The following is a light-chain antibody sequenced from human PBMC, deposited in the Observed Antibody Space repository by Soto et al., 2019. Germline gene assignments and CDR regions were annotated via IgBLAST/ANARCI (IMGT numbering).Light chain of an antibody. CDR1: QTINKY. Sequence: DIQMTQSPSSLSASVGDRVTITCRASQTINKYLNWYQQKPGIAPKLLIYASSNVQYGVPSRFSGTGSGTEFTLTISSLQPEDFATYYCQQYDSYPLTFGGGTKVDIK. CDR2: ASS. V-gene: IGKV1-39*01. CDR3: QQYDSYPLT. J-gene: IGKJ4*01.